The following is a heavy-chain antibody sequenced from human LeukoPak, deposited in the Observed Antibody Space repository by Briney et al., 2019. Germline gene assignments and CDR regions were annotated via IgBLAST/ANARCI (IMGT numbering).Heavy chain of an antibody. CDR3: ARGLWGPDY. V-gene: IGHV3-74*01. J-gene: IGHJ4*02. Sequence: GGSLRLSCVTSGFTFSSHWMHWVRHAPGKGLVWVSRIDNDGSSTTYADSVKGRFTISRDNAKNTLYLQMNSLRAEDTAVYYCARGLWGPDYWGQGTLVTVSS. CDR1: GFTFSSHW. CDR2: IDNDGSST. D-gene: IGHD3-16*01.